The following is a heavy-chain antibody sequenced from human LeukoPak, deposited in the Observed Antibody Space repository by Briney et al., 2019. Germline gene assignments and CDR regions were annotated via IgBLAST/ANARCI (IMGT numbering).Heavy chain of an antibody. Sequence: PSETLSLTCTVSGGSISSYYWSWIRQPPGKGLEWIGYIYYSGSTNYNPSLKSRVTISVDTSKNQFSLKLTSVTAADTAVYYCARGGSWFDPWGQGTLVTVPS. D-gene: IGHD3-10*01. CDR1: GGSISSYY. V-gene: IGHV4-59*01. CDR2: IYYSGST. J-gene: IGHJ5*02. CDR3: ARGGSWFDP.